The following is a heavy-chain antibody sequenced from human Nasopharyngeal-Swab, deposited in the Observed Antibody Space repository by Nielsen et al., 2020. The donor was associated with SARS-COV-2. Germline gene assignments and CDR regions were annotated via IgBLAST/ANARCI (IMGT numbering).Heavy chain of an antibody. CDR1: GYTFTSYG. Sequence: ASLKVSCKASGYTFTSYGISWVRQAPGQGLEWMGSISAYNGNKNYAQNLQGRVTMTTDTSTSTAYLELRSLRSDDTAVYYCARDFRDTAMDLPDYWGQGTLVTVSS. D-gene: IGHD5-18*01. V-gene: IGHV1-18*01. CDR3: ARDFRDTAMDLPDY. J-gene: IGHJ4*02. CDR2: ISAYNGNK.